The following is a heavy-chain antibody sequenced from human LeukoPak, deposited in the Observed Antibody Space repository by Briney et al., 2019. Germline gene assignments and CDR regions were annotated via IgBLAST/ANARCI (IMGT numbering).Heavy chain of an antibody. J-gene: IGHJ4*02. CDR2: IHTGGAT. CDR1: GGSSTNYY. Sequence: KPSETLSLTCTTSGGSSTNYYWSWIRQPAGKGLEWIGRIHTGGATTYNPSLESRVTMSADTSKNLVSLKMSSLTAADTAIYYCARGGAPEYWGQGTLVTVYS. V-gene: IGHV4-4*07. CDR3: ARGGAPEY.